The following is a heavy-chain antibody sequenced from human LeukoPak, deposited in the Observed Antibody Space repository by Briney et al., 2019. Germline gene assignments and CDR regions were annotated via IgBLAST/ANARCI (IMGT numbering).Heavy chain of an antibody. CDR3: AKAPRPWVGGATGSRYYFHY. V-gene: IGHV3-30*18. J-gene: IGHJ4*02. Sequence: GGSLRLSCAASGFTFSSYGMHWVRQAPGKGLEWVAVISYDGSDKYFADSVRGRFTVSRDNSKNTLYLQMNSLRAEDTAVYYCAKAPRPWVGGATGSRYYFHYWGQGTLVTVSS. CDR1: GFTFSSYG. D-gene: IGHD1-26*01. CDR2: ISYDGSDK.